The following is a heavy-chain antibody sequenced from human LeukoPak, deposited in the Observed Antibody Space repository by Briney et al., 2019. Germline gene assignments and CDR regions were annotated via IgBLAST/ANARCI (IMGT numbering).Heavy chain of an antibody. Sequence: ASVKVSCKASGYTFTSYAIHWVRQAPGQRLEWMGWISAGNGNTKCSQNFQGRVTFISNTSATTAFMELSSLRSEDAAVYYCARDSGSGNSDYWGQGTLVTVSS. CDR3: ARDSGSGNSDY. J-gene: IGHJ4*02. V-gene: IGHV1-3*01. CDR2: ISAGNGNT. D-gene: IGHD1-26*01. CDR1: GYTFTSYA.